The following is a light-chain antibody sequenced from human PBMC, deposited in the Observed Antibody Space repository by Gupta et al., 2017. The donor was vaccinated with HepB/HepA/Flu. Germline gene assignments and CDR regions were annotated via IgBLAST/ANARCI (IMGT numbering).Light chain of an antibody. CDR3: NSRDSSGNHLV. J-gene: IGLJ2*01. Sequence: SSELTQDPAASVALGPTVRITCQGDSLRSYYASWYQQKPGQAPVLIIYGKNNRPSGIPDRFSGSSSGNTASLTITGAQAEDEADYYCNSRDSSGNHLVFGGGTKLTVL. CDR1: SLRSYY. CDR2: GKN. V-gene: IGLV3-19*01.